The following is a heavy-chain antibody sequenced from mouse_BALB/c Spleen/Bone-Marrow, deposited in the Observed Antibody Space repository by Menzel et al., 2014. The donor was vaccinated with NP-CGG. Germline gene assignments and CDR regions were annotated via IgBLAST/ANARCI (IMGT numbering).Heavy chain of an antibody. Sequence: VQLQQSGPGLVAPSQSLSITCTVSGFSLTDYGVHWVRQPPGKGLEWLGIIGIGGSTNYNSALMSRLSIDKDNSKSQVFLKMNSLQTDDTAMYYCARASYYYGSGYDYWGQGTPLTVSS. CDR3: ARASYYYGSGYDY. J-gene: IGHJ2*01. D-gene: IGHD1-1*01. CDR2: IGIGGST. V-gene: IGHV2-9*02. CDR1: GFSLTDYG.